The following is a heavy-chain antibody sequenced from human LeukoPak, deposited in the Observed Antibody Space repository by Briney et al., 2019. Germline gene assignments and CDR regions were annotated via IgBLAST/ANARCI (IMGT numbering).Heavy chain of an antibody. CDR3: AKSLQYDSSGYYLY. D-gene: IGHD3-22*01. Sequence: GGSLRLSCAASGFTFSRYGMHWVRQAPGKGLEWVAVISYDGSNKYYADSVKGRFTTSRDNSKNTLYLQMNSLRAEDTAVYYCAKSLQYDSSGYYLYWGQGTLVTVSS. J-gene: IGHJ4*02. V-gene: IGHV3-30*18. CDR1: GFTFSRYG. CDR2: ISYDGSNK.